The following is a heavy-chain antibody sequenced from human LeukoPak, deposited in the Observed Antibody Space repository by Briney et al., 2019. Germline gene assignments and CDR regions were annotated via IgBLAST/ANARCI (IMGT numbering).Heavy chain of an antibody. CDR1: GFTFSSYG. Sequence: GGSLRLSCAASGFTFSSYGMHWVRQAPGKGLEWVAVIWYDGSSKYYADSVKGRFTISRDNSKNTLYLQMNSLRAEDTAVYYCARDPRLEMEGYFDYWGQGTLVTVSS. CDR2: IWYDGSSK. D-gene: IGHD5-24*01. J-gene: IGHJ4*02. CDR3: ARDPRLEMEGYFDY. V-gene: IGHV3-33*01.